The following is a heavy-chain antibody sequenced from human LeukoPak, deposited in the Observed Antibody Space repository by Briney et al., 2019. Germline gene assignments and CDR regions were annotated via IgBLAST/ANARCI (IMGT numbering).Heavy chain of an antibody. V-gene: IGHV4-61*02. D-gene: IGHD1-26*01. CDR3: ARASGSYPDY. Sequence: SETLSLTCTVSGGSISSGSYYWSWIRQPAGKGLEWIGRIYTSGSTNYNPSLKSRVTISVDTSKNQFSLKLSSVTAADTAVYYCARASGSYPDYWGQGALVTVSS. J-gene: IGHJ4*02. CDR1: GGSISSGSYY. CDR2: IYTSGST.